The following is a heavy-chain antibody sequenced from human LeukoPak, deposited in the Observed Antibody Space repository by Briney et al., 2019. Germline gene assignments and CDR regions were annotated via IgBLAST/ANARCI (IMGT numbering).Heavy chain of an antibody. Sequence: SETLSLTCTVSGGSISSYYWSWIRQPAGKGLEWIGRIYTSGSTNYNPSLKSRVTMSVDTSKNQFSLKLSSVTAADTAVYYCARDSLTEGTNIETTDAMWGQGTLVTVSS. D-gene: IGHD2/OR15-2a*01. CDR3: ARDSLTEGTNIETTDAM. J-gene: IGHJ4*02. CDR2: IYTSGST. V-gene: IGHV4-4*07. CDR1: GGSISSYY.